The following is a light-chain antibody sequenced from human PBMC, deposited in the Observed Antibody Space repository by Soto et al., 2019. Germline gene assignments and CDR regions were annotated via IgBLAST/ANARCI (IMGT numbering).Light chain of an antibody. CDR3: QLYGTSPL. CDR1: LTVSSTY. CDR2: DTS. J-gene: IGKJ3*01. Sequence: EIVLTQSPVTLSLSPGESATLSCRASLTVSSTYLTWYQQRPGQAPRLLIYDTSTRSTDVPDRFSGSGSGTDFTLTISGLEPEDFGMYYCQLYGTSPLFGPGAKVDI. V-gene: IGKV3-20*01.